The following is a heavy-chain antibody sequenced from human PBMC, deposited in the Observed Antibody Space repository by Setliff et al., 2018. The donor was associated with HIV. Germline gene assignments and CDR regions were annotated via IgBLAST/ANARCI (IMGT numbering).Heavy chain of an antibody. D-gene: IGHD3-3*01. CDR1: GGTFSSYG. CDR3: APLGGYYPYYYYMDV. J-gene: IGHJ6*03. Sequence: GASVKVSCKASGGTFSSYGISWVRQAPGQGLEWMGGIFPIFGTSNYAQKFQDRVTIIADESTSTVYMELSSLRSEDTAVYYCAPLGGYYPYYYYMDVWGKGTTVTVSS. V-gene: IGHV1-69*13. CDR2: IFPIFGTS.